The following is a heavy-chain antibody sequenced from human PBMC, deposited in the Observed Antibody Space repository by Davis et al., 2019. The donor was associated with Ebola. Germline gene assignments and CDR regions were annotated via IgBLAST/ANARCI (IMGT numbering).Heavy chain of an antibody. CDR1: GFTFGDYA. J-gene: IGHJ4*02. CDR3: TAYDSTFRNY. CDR2: ISWDGRST. V-gene: IGHV3-43D*03. Sequence: GESLKISCAASGFTFGDYAMHWVRQAPGKGLELVSLISWDGRSTAYADSVGGRFSISRDNSKKFLFLQMNGLRAEDTALYYCTAYDSTFRNYWGQGTLVTVSS. D-gene: IGHD3-22*01.